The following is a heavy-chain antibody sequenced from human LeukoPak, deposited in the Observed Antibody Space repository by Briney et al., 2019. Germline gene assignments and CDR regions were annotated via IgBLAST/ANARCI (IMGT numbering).Heavy chain of an antibody. CDR3: ARAYTGYSSGWLI. CDR2: IKQDGSEK. D-gene: IGHD6-19*01. CDR1: GFTFSSYW. Sequence: GGSLRLSCAASGFTFSSYWMSWVRQAPGKGLEWVANIKQDGSEKCYVDSVKGRFTISRDNAKNSLYLQMNSLRAEDTAVYYCARAYTGYSSGWLIWGQGTLVTVSS. J-gene: IGHJ4*02. V-gene: IGHV3-7*04.